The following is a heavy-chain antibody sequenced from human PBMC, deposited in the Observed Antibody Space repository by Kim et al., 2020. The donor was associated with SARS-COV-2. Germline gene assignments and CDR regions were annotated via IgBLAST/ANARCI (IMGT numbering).Heavy chain of an antibody. CDR2: IIPIVGTA. Sequence: SVKVSCKASGGTFSSYAISWVRQAPGQGREWIGVIIPIVGTANYSQKFQGRVTITADESTSTAYMELSSLRSEDTAVYYCARGYYYDSSGFPGHFDYWGQGTLVTVSS. D-gene: IGHD3-22*01. J-gene: IGHJ4*02. CDR1: GGTFSSYA. V-gene: IGHV1-69*13. CDR3: ARGYYYDSSGFPGHFDY.